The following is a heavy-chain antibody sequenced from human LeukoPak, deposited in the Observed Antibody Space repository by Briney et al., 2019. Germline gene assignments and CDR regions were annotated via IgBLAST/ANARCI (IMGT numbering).Heavy chain of an antibody. J-gene: IGHJ3*02. CDR1: GFTFDDYG. V-gene: IGHV3-20*04. CDR3: AKSLRIAAAGSPNDAFDI. CDR2: INWNGGST. D-gene: IGHD6-13*01. Sequence: GGSLRLSCAASGFTFDDYGMSWVRQAPGKGLEWVSGINWNGGSTGYADSVKGRFTISRDNSKNTLYLQMNSLRAEDTAVYYCAKSLRIAAAGSPNDAFDIWGQGTMVTVSS.